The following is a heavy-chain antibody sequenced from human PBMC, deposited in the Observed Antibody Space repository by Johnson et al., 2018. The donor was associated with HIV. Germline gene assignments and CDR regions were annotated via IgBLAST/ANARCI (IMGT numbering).Heavy chain of an antibody. V-gene: IGHV3-30-3*01. D-gene: IGHD3-3*01. CDR1: GFTFSSYS. CDR2: ISYDGNNK. Sequence: QVQLVESGGGVVQPGRSLRLSCAASGFTFSSYSMHWVRQAPGKGLEWVAVISYDGNNKHYADSAKGRFTISRDNSKNTLSLQMNSLRAEDTAVYYCTRIRSGLKPGDAFDIWGQGTMVTVSS. J-gene: IGHJ3*02. CDR3: TRIRSGLKPGDAFDI.